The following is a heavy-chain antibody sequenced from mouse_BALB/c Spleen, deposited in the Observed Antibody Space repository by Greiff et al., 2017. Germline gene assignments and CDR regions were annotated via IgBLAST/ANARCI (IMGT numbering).Heavy chain of an antibody. CDR2: ISNLAYSI. CDR1: GFTFSDYG. Sequence: EVQGVESGGGLVQPGGSRKLSCAASGFTFSDYGMAWVRQAPGKGPEWVAFISNLAYSIYYADTVTGRFTISRENAKNTLYLEMSSLRSEDTAMYYCARGIYYDYGFAYWGQGTLVTVSA. D-gene: IGHD2-4*01. CDR3: ARGIYYDYGFAY. V-gene: IGHV5-15*02. J-gene: IGHJ3*01.